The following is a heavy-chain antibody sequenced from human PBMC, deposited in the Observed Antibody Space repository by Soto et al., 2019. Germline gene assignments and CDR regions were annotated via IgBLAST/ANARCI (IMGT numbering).Heavy chain of an antibody. V-gene: IGHV1-69*12. J-gene: IGHJ6*02. D-gene: IGHD5-12*01. CDR2: IIPIFGTA. CDR1: GGTFSSYA. Sequence: QVQLVQSGAEVKKPGSSVKVSCKASGGTFSSYAISWVRQAPGQGLEWMGGIIPIFGTANYAQKFQGRVTITADESTSTAYMELSSLRSEDTAVYYCARDVVATTHPKYYYYYGMDVWGQGTTVTVSS. CDR3: ARDVVATTHPKYYYYYGMDV.